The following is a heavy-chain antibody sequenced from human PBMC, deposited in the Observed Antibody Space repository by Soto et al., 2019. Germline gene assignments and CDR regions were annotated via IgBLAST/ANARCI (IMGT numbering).Heavy chain of an antibody. CDR3: ARHTGLIAAGHNWFDP. V-gene: IGHV4-39*01. J-gene: IGHJ5*02. CDR1: GGSISSSSYY. CDR2: IYYSGST. Sequence: PSETLSLTCTVSGGSISSSSYYWGWIRQPPGKGLEWIGSIYYSGSTYYNPSLKSRVTISVDTSKNQFSLKLSSVTAADTAVYYCARHTGLIAAGHNWFDPWGQGTLVTVSS. D-gene: IGHD6-13*01.